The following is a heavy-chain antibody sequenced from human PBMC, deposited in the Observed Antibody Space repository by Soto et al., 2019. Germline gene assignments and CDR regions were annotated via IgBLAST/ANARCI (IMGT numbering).Heavy chain of an antibody. V-gene: IGHV1-69*12. CDR2: IIPIFGTA. CDR1: GGTFSSYA. J-gene: IGHJ5*02. CDR3: ARDRGHSSGYYPYWFDP. Sequence: QVQLVQSGAEVKKPGSSVKVSCKASGGTFSSYAISWVRQAPGQGLERMGEIIPIFGTANYAQKFQGRVTIIADESTSTAYLEVSSLGSEGRAVYSRARDRGHSSGYYPYWFDPWGQGTLVTVSS. D-gene: IGHD3-22*01.